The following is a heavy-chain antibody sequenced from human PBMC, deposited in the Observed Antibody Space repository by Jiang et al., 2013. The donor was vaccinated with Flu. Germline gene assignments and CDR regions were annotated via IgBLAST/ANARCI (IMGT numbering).Heavy chain of an antibody. CDR3: ARQNIRTLLRFLEWLPDTFDY. Sequence: TLSLTCTVSGGSISSSSYYWGWIRQPPGKGLEWIGSIYYSGGTYYNPSLKSRVTISVDTSKNQFSLKLSSVTAADTAVYYCARQNIRTLLRFLEWLPDTFDYWGQGTLVTVSS. CDR2: IYYSGGT. V-gene: IGHV4-39*01. CDR1: GGSISSSSYY. D-gene: IGHD3-3*01. J-gene: IGHJ4*02.